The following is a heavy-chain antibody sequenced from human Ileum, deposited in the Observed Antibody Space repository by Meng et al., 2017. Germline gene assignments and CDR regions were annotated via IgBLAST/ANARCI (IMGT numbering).Heavy chain of an antibody. V-gene: IGHV6-1*01. CDR1: GDSVSRDSAT. Sequence: QVQLQQSCPGLEKASQTLSLSCAISGDSVSRDSATWNWIMQSPSRGLEWLGRTYYRPKWYNDYAVSVKGRITINPDTSKNQFSLQLNSMTPEDTAVYYCARGSWGFDFWGQGTLVTVSS. CDR3: ARGSWGFDF. D-gene: IGHD7-27*01. CDR2: TYYRPKWYN. J-gene: IGHJ4*02.